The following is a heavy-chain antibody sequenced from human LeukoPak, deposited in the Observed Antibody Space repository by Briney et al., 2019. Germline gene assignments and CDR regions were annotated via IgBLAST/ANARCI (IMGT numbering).Heavy chain of an antibody. CDR3: ARFRRRTLNYYDSSGHKGNFDY. V-gene: IGHV1-2*02. J-gene: IGHJ4*02. Sequence: ASVKVSCKASGYTFTGHYMHWVRQAPGQGLEWMGWINPNSGGTNYAQKFQGRVTMTRDTSISTAYMELSRLRSDDTAVYYCARFRRRTLNYYDSSGHKGNFDYWGQGTLVTVSS. CDR1: GYTFTGHY. D-gene: IGHD3-22*01. CDR2: INPNSGGT.